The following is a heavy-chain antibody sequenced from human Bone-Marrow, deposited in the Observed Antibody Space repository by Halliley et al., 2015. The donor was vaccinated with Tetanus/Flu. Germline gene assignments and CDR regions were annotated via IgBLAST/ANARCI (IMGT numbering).Heavy chain of an antibody. CDR2: ISGDGSTT. CDR3: AKAHYHFYYNLNV. J-gene: IGHJ6*02. Sequence: WVSLISGDGSTTSYADSVKGRFTISRDNTENSLYLQMSSLTAEDTGLYYCAKAHYHFYYNLNVWGQGTTVTVSS. V-gene: IGHV3-43*02.